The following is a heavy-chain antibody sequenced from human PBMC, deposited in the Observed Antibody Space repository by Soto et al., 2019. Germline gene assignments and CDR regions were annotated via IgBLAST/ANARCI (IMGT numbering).Heavy chain of an antibody. J-gene: IGHJ4*02. Sequence: GGSLRLSCAASGFTFSSYAMHWVRQAPGKGLEWVAVISYDGSNKYYADSVKGRFTISRDNSKNTLYLQMNSLRAEDTAVYYCARGSDGENGYPFFDYWGQGTLVTVSS. CDR2: ISYDGSNK. V-gene: IGHV3-30-3*01. CDR3: ARGSDGENGYPFFDY. CDR1: GFTFSSYA. D-gene: IGHD3-22*01.